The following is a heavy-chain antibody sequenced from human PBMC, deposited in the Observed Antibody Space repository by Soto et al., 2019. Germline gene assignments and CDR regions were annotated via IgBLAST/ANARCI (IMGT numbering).Heavy chain of an antibody. D-gene: IGHD3-3*01. CDR1: GYSGTSYW. J-gene: IGHJ6*02. CDR2: IDPTDSYT. CDR3: ARHGVRYYYNGIDV. V-gene: IGHV5-10-1*01. Sequence: PXEAMKISCKGSGYSGTSYWISWVRQIPGKGLEWMGRIDPTDSYTNYSPSFQGHVTISADKSISTAYLQWSSLKASDTAMYYCARHGVRYYYNGIDVWGQGTTVTVSS.